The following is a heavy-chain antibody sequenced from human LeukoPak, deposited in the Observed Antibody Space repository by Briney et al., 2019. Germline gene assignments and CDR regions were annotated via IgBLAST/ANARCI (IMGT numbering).Heavy chain of an antibody. Sequence: GGSLRLSCAASGFTFSSYSMNWVRQAPGKGLEWVSYISSSSSTIYYADSVKGRFTISRDNAKNSLYLQMNSLRDEGTAVYYCASGITGVFDYWGQGTLVTVSS. CDR2: ISSSSSTI. V-gene: IGHV3-48*02. D-gene: IGHD1-20*01. CDR3: ASGITGVFDY. CDR1: GFTFSSYS. J-gene: IGHJ4*02.